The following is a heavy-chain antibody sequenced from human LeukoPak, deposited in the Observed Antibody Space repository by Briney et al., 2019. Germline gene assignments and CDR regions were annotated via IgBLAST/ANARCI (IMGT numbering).Heavy chain of an antibody. CDR1: SGSLSGYY. D-gene: IGHD3-22*01. Sequence: SETLSLTCAVYSGSLSGYYWSWIRQPPGKGLEWIGEINHSGITNFKPSLKSRVTISLDTSKGQFSLKLSSVTAADTAVYYCARSRGSGYYSLPGYWGQGTLVTVSS. CDR3: ARSRGSGYYSLPGY. J-gene: IGHJ4*02. CDR2: INHSGIT. V-gene: IGHV4-34*01.